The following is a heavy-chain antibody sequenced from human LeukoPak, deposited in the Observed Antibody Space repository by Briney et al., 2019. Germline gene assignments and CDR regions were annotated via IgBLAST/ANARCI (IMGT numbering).Heavy chain of an antibody. CDR2: IYYSGST. V-gene: IGHV4-59*01. J-gene: IGHJ5*02. CDR3: ARGRYSYGLDWFDP. CDR1: GGSISSYY. D-gene: IGHD5-18*01. Sequence: SETRSLTCTVSGGSISSYYWSWIRQPPGKGLEWIGYIYYSGSTNYNPSLKSRVTISVDTSKNQFSLKLSSVTAADTAVYYCARGRYSYGLDWFDPWGQGTLVTVSS.